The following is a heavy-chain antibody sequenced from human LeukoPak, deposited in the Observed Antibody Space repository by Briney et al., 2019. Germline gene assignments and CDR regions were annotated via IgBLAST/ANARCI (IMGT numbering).Heavy chain of an antibody. V-gene: IGHV3-23*01. CDR1: GFTFSSYW. J-gene: IGHJ4*02. D-gene: IGHD2-2*02. CDR2: ISGSGGST. CDR3: AKDFAIQPIPYFDY. Sequence: GGSLRLSCAASGFTFSSYWMSWVRQAPGKGLEWVSAISGSGGSTYYADSVKGRFTISRDNSKNTLYLQMNSLRAEDTAVYYCAKDFAIQPIPYFDYWGQGTLVTVSS.